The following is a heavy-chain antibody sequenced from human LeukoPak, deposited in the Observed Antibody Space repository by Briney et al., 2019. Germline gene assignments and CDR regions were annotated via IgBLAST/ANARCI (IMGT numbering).Heavy chain of an antibody. Sequence: SQTLSLTCAISGDSVSSNSADWNWIRQSPSRGLEWLGRTYYKSKWYNDYAVSVKSRITINPDTSKNQFSLQLNSVTPEDTAVYYCARAGVDYYDSSGYPIYYFDPWGQGTLVTVSS. CDR1: GDSVSSNSAD. CDR3: ARAGVDYYDSSGYPIYYFDP. V-gene: IGHV6-1*01. D-gene: IGHD3-22*01. J-gene: IGHJ5*02. CDR2: TYYKSKWYN.